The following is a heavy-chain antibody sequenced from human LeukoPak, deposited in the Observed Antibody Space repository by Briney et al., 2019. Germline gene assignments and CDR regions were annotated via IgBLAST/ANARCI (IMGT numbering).Heavy chain of an antibody. CDR2: IKQDGSEK. D-gene: IGHD6-19*01. CDR1: GFTSSNYW. V-gene: IGHV3-7*01. CDR3: ARDRGSTGWYEFDY. Sequence: PGGSLRLSCAASGFTSSNYWMSWVRQDPRKGLEWVANIKQDGSEKSYVDSVKGRFSISRDNATNSLYLQMNSLRAEDTAVYYCARDRGSTGWYEFDYWGQGTLVTVSS. J-gene: IGHJ4*02.